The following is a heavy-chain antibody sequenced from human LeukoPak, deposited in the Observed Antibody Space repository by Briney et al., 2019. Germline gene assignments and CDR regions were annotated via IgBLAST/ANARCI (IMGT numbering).Heavy chain of an antibody. CDR3: AKNRGAGSHYYYHMNV. CDR1: GFTFSTYA. V-gene: IGHV3-23*01. CDR2: ISGSGGGT. D-gene: IGHD1-26*01. J-gene: IGHJ6*03. Sequence: GGSLRLSCAASGFTFSTYAMSCVRQAGGKGLEWVSLISGSGGGTYYAESVKGRFTISRDNSKNTLYLQLNSLRVEDTAVYYCAKNRGAGSHYYYHMNVWGKGTTVTVSS.